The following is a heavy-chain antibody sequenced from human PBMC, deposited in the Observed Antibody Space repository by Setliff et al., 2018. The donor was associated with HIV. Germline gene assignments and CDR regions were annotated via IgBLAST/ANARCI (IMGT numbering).Heavy chain of an antibody. CDR3: ARGGYYYDSGSSFDS. CDR1: GGSISSYY. J-gene: IGHJ4*02. V-gene: IGHV4-59*01. CDR2: IYYSGST. Sequence: SETLSLTCTVSGGSISSYYWSWIRQPPGKGLEWIGYIYYSGSTNYNPSLKSRVTISVDTSKNQFSLKLSSMTAADTAVYYCARGGYYYDSGSSFDSWGQGTLVTVSS. D-gene: IGHD3-10*01.